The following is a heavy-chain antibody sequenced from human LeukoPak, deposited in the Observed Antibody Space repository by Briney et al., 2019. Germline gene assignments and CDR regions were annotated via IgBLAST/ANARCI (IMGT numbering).Heavy chain of an antibody. CDR1: GFTFSSYA. CDR2: ISYDGSNK. D-gene: IGHD3-3*01. CDR3: AKDSGYDFWSGSWNPAFEE. Sequence: GGSLRLSCAASGFTFSSYAMHWVRQAPGKGLEWVAVISYDGSNKYYADSVKGRFTISRDNSKNTLYLQMNSLRAEDTAVYYCAKDSGYDFWSGSWNPAFEEWGQGTLVTVSS. V-gene: IGHV3-30-3*01. J-gene: IGHJ4*02.